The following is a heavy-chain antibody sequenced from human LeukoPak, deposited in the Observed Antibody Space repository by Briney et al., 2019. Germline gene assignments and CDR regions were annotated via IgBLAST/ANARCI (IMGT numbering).Heavy chain of an antibody. V-gene: IGHV3-23*01. CDR2: ISGSGGST. Sequence: GGSLRLSCAASGFTFSSYAMSWVRQAPGKGLEWVSDISGSGGSTYYADSVKGRFTISRDNSKNTLYLQMNSLRAEDTAVYYCAKGLLWFGELLGALDYWGQGTLVTVSS. J-gene: IGHJ4*02. CDR3: AKGLLWFGELLGALDY. CDR1: GFTFSSYA. D-gene: IGHD3-10*01.